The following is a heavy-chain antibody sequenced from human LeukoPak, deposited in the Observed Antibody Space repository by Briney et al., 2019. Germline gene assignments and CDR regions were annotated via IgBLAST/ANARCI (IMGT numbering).Heavy chain of an antibody. CDR3: ARGYSNYGYAFEI. V-gene: IGHV3-7*01. CDR1: GFTFSSYW. Sequence: SGGSLRLSCAASGFTFSSYWMSWVRQAPGKGLEWVANINLRGSEKYYVDSVKGRFTISRDNAKNSLYLQMNSLRAEDTAVYYCARGYSNYGYAFEIWGQGTMVTVSS. J-gene: IGHJ3*02. D-gene: IGHD4-11*01. CDR2: INLRGSEK.